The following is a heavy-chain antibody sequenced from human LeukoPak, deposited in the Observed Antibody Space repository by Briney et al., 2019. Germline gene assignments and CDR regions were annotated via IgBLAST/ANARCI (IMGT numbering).Heavy chain of an antibody. V-gene: IGHV4-38-2*01. CDR2: IYHSGST. CDR3: ARGDFVRLGVLSLPDN. CDR1: GYSISSSYY. D-gene: IGHD3-16*02. Sequence: PSETLSLTCAVSGYSISSSYYWGWIRQPPGKGLEWIGSIYHSGSTYYNPSLKSRVTISVDTSKNQFSLKLSSVTAADTAMYYCARGDFVRLGVLSLPDNWGQGTLVTVSS. J-gene: IGHJ4*02.